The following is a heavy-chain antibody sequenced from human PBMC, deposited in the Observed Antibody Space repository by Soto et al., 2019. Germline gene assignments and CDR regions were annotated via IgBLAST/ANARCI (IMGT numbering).Heavy chain of an antibody. CDR3: ARDPRNWFDP. CDR2: IYTSGTT. J-gene: IGHJ5*02. V-gene: IGHV4-4*07. CDR1: GRSMSGYY. Sequence: QVQLQESGPGVVKASETLSLTCTVSGRSMSGYYWSWIRQPAGERLEWIGRIYTSGTTDFNPSLKGRVTMSVDTSKNQFSLKLTSVTAADTALYYCARDPRNWFDPWGQGTLVTVSS.